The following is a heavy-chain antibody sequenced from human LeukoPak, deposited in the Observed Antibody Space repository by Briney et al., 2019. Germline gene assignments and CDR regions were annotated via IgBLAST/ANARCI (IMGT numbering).Heavy chain of an antibody. CDR1: GGSISSYY. J-gene: IGHJ4*02. D-gene: IGHD5-18*01. CDR3: ARVGADTAMVHFDY. Sequence: SETLSLTCTVSGGSISSYYWSWIRQPAGKGLEWIGRIYTSGSTNYNPSLKSRVTISVDTSKNQFSLKLSSVTAADTAVYYCARVGADTAMVHFDYWGQGTLVTVSS. V-gene: IGHV4-4*07. CDR2: IYTSGST.